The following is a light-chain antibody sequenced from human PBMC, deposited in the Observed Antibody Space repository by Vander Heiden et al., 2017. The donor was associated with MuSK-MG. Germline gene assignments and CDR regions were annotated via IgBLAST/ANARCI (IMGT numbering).Light chain of an antibody. CDR2: DVS. CDR3: SSYTSSSTPVV. V-gene: IGLV2-14*03. Sequence: QSALTQPASVSGSPGQSITIPCTGTSSHVGGYNYVSWYQQHPGKAPKLMIYDVSNRPSGVSNRFSGSKSGNTASLTISGLQAEDEADYYCSSYTSSSTPVVFGGGTKLTVL. CDR1: SSHVGGYNY. J-gene: IGLJ2*01.